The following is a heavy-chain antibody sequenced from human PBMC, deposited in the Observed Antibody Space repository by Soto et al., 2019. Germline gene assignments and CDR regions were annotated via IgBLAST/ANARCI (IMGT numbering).Heavy chain of an antibody. D-gene: IGHD3-10*01. V-gene: IGHV3-23*01. CDR3: ARASGESYPGSRVFDS. CDR1: GSTFSSNA. Sequence: PGGSLRLSCAASGSTFSSNAMSWVRQAPGKGLEWVSVITNTGGDTLYADFVKGRFTISRDNSKNTVYLQMNSLRAEDTAIYYCARASGESYPGSRVFDSWGQGTRVTVSS. CDR2: ITNTGGDT. J-gene: IGHJ4*02.